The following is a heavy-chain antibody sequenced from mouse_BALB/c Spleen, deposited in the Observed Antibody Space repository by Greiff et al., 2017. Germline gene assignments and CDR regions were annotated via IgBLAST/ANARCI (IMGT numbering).Heavy chain of an antibody. J-gene: IGHJ4*01. D-gene: IGHD2-4*01. Sequence: EVQLQESGGGLVKPGGSLKLSCAASGFTFSSYAMSWVRQTPEKRLEWVASISSGGSTYYPDSVKGRFTISRDNARNILYLQMSSLRSEDTAMYYCARGDDYDPYYYAMDDWGQGTSVTVSS. CDR2: ISSGGST. CDR1: GFTFSSYA. CDR3: ARGDDYDPYYYAMDD. V-gene: IGHV5-6-5*01.